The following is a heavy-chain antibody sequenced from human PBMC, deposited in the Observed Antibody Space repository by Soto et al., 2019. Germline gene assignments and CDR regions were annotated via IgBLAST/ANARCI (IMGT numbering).Heavy chain of an antibody. CDR2: INAGNGNT. CDR3: AGEDQQLITFDY. V-gene: IGHV1-3*01. D-gene: IGHD6-13*01. J-gene: IGHJ4*02. CDR1: GYTFTSYA. Sequence: ASVKVSCKASGYTFTSYAMHWVRQAPGQRLEWMGWINAGNGNTKYSQKFQGRVTITRDTSASTAYMELSSLRSEDTAVYYCAGEDQQLITFDYWGQGTLVTVSS.